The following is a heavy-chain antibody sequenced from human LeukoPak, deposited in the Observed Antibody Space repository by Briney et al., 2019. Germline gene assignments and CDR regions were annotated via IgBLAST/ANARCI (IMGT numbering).Heavy chain of an antibody. CDR2: INHRGST. V-gene: IGHV4-34*01. CDR3: AKSLYGSGSYYNWFDP. D-gene: IGHD3-10*01. Sequence: SETLSLTCAVYGGSFSGYYWSWIRQPPGKGLEWIGEINHRGSTNYNPSLKRRVTISLDTSKNQFSLKLSSVTAADTAVYYCAKSLYGSGSYYNWFDPWGQGTLVTVSS. J-gene: IGHJ5*02. CDR1: GGSFSGYY.